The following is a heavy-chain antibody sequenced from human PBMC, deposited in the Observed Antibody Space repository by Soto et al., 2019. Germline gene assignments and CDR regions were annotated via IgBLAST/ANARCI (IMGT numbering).Heavy chain of an antibody. Sequence: GASVKVSFKACGYTFTSYGISWLRQAPGQGLEWMGWISAYNGNTNYAQKLQGRVTMTTDTSTSTVYMELRSLRSDDTAVYYCARDRRWYSGSYGYYFDYWGQGTLVTVSS. V-gene: IGHV1-18*04. D-gene: IGHD1-26*01. CDR3: ARDRRWYSGSYGYYFDY. CDR1: GYTFTSYG. CDR2: ISAYNGNT. J-gene: IGHJ4*02.